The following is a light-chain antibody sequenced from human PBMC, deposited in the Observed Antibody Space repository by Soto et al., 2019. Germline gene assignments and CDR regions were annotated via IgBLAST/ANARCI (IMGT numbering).Light chain of an antibody. CDR2: DAS. CDR1: QSVSSY. Sequence: EIVLTQSPATLSLSPGERATLSCRASQSVSSYLAWYQQKPGQAPRLLIYDASNRATGIPARFSGSGSGTDFTLTISSLEPEDFAVYYCHQYSSSRRTFGQGTRREIK. J-gene: IGKJ5*01. CDR3: HQYSSSRRT. V-gene: IGKV3-11*01.